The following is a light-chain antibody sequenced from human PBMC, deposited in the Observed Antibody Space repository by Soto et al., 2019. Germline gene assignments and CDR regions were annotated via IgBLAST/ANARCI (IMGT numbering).Light chain of an antibody. Sequence: QCALARTASVSGSPRRSITISCTGTSGFVGSFNLVSWYQQHPGKAPKVMISEGHRRPSGVPDRFSGSTSVNSASLTISGLQGDVQADYFCLLYIGVTTYVFGTG. CDR3: LLYIGVTTYV. CDR2: EGH. V-gene: IGLV2-23*01. CDR1: SGFVGSFNL. J-gene: IGLJ1*01.